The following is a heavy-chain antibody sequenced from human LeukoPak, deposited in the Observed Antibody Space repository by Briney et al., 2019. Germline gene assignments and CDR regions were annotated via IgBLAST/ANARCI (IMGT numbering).Heavy chain of an antibody. Sequence: PGGSLRLSCAASGFTFKRYAMSWVRQAPGKGLEWVSGFSGSAGGTYYADSVKGRFTISRDNSKNTLYLQMNSLRAEDTALYYCAKPPDYTDAFDIWGQGTMVPVSS. V-gene: IGHV3-23*01. J-gene: IGHJ3*02. CDR1: GFTFKRYA. CDR3: AKPPDYTDAFDI. CDR2: FSGSAGGT. D-gene: IGHD5-12*01.